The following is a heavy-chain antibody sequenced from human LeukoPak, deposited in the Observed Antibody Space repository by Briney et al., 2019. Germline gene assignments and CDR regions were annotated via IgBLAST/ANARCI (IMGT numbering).Heavy chain of an antibody. V-gene: IGHV7-4-1*02. CDR3: ARTGIAAREGNWFDP. Sequence: ASVKVSCTASGYTFTSYAMNWVRQAPGQGLEWMGWINTNTGNPTYAQGFTGRFVFSLDTSVSTAYLQISSLKAEDTAVYYCARTGIAAREGNWFDPWGQGTLVTVSS. CDR1: GYTFTSYA. J-gene: IGHJ5*02. CDR2: INTNTGNP. D-gene: IGHD6-6*01.